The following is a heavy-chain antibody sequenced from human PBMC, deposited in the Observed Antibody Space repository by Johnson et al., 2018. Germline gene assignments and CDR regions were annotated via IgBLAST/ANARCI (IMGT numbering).Heavy chain of an antibody. CDR1: GFTFSSYA. D-gene: IGHD1-26*01. Sequence: EVQLLESGGGLVQPGGSLRLSCAASGFTFSSYAMSWVRQAPGKGLEWVSSVSGSVEGTYSTDPVKGRFTMSRDSSTKTLCLQMNSLRAEDTAVNYCAKSRYAGIVGVPSIDFWGQGTLVTVSS. CDR2: VSGSVEGT. J-gene: IGHJ4*02. CDR3: AKSRYAGIVGVPSIDF. V-gene: IGHV3-23*01.